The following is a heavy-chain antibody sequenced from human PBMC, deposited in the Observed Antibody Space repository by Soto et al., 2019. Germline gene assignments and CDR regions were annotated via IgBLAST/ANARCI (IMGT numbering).Heavy chain of an antibody. Sequence: GSLRLSCAASGFTFSSYGMHWVRQAPGKGLEWVAVIWYDGSNKYYADSVKGRFTISRDNSKNTLYLQMNSLRAEDTAVYYCARDTDYYGMDVWGQGTTVTVSS. V-gene: IGHV3-33*01. CDR2: IWYDGSNK. CDR1: GFTFSSYG. CDR3: ARDTDYYGMDV. J-gene: IGHJ6*02.